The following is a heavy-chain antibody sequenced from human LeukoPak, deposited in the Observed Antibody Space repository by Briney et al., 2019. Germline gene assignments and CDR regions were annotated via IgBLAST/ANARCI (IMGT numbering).Heavy chain of an antibody. D-gene: IGHD5-24*01. CDR3: ARLGDGDNLRYFDY. Sequence: PSETLSLTCTVSGDSISGNYWTWIRQPPGKGLEWIGYIYYSGSTNYNASLKSRVTISVDTSKNQFSLKLSSVTAADTAVYYCARLGDGDNLRYFDYWAREHWSPSPQ. CDR1: GDSISGNY. J-gene: IGHJ4*02. V-gene: IGHV4-59*08. CDR2: IYYSGST.